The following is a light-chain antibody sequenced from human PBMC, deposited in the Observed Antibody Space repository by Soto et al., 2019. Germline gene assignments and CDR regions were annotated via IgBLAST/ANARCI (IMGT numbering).Light chain of an antibody. J-gene: IGKJ1*01. CDR3: QQYNDYSAT. Sequence: DIQMTQSPSTLSASVGDRVTITCRASQSISTWLAWYQQKPGTVPKVLIYDASRLESGVPSRFSGSGSGTEFTLTISSLQPDDFATYYCQQYNDYSATFGQGTKVDIK. CDR2: DAS. CDR1: QSISTW. V-gene: IGKV1-5*01.